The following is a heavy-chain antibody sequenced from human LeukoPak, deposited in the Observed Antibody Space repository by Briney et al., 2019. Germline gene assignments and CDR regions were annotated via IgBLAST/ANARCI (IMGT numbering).Heavy chain of an antibody. D-gene: IGHD1-26*01. CDR3: ARTPVGVTQGTYFDC. CDR2: IYWDDDK. CDR1: GFSLSTSGMG. Sequence: SGPPLVKPTQTLTLTCTFSGFSLSTSGMGVGWIRQPPGKALEWLALIYWDDDKRYSSSLKSRLTITKDTSKNQVVLTMTNMDPVDTATYFCARTPVGVTQGTYFDCWGQGTLVTVSS. J-gene: IGHJ4*02. V-gene: IGHV2-5*02.